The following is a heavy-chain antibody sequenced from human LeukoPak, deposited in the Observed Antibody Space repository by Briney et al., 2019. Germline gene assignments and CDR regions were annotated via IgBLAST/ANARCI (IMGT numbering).Heavy chain of an antibody. CDR1: GGSFSGYY. J-gene: IGHJ5*02. CDR2: INHSGST. D-gene: IGHD6-13*01. CDR3: ARRHSSSWYRRFSWFDP. Sequence: SETLSLTCAVSGGSFSGYYWSWIRQPPGKGLEWIGEINHSGSTNYNPSLKSRVTISVDTSKNQFSLKLSSVTAADTAVYYCARRHSSSWYRRFSWFDPWGQGTLVTVSS. V-gene: IGHV4-34*01.